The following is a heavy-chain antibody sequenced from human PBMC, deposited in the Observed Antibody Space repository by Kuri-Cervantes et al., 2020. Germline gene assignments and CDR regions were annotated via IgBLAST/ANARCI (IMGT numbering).Heavy chain of an antibody. Sequence: ASVKVSCKASGYTFTGHYMHWVRQAPGQGLEWMGGINPNSGDAHYAQKFQGRVTMTRDTSISTAYMELSRLRSDDTAVYYCATGGENYYGSGSYWDWFDPWGQGTLVTVSS. CDR3: ATGGENYYGSGSYWDWFDP. J-gene: IGHJ5*02. D-gene: IGHD3-10*01. CDR2: INPNSGDA. CDR1: GYTFTGHY. V-gene: IGHV1-2*02.